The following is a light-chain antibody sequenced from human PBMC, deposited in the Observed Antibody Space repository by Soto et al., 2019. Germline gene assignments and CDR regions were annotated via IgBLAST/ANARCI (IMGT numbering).Light chain of an antibody. CDR3: QHYNNWPPWT. CDR1: QSISSN. J-gene: IGKJ1*01. Sequence: EIVMTQSPATLSVSPGERATLSCRASQSISSNLAWYQQKPGQAPRVLIYGASTRATGIPATFSGSGSGTEFTLTISSLQSEDFAVYYCQHYNNWPPWTFGQGTKVEIK. V-gene: IGKV3-15*01. CDR2: GAS.